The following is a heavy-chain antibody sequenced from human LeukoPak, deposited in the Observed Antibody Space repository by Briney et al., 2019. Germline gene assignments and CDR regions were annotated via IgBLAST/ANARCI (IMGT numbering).Heavy chain of an antibody. CDR1: GDSVFSNGVG. J-gene: IGHJ4*02. V-gene: IGHV6-1*01. Sequence: SQTLTLTCVISGDSVFSNGVGWNWLRQSPSRGLEWVGGTYYYRSKWSNDYAVSVKSRITIHPDTSRNLFCLQLNSLTPDDTAIYYCARANTDHRNFDYWGQGTLVTVSS. CDR2: TYYYRSKWSN. D-gene: IGHD4-17*01. CDR3: ARANTDHRNFDY.